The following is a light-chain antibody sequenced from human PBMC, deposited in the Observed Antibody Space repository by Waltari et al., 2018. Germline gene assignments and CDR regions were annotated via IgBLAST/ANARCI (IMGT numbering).Light chain of an antibody. V-gene: IGKV3-20*01. J-gene: IGKJ1*01. CDR2: GAS. CDR1: QSVTSSS. Sequence: EVVLTQSPGTLSLSPGDRATLSCRGSQSVTSSSLTWYQQKPGQAPRLLIYGASRRATGIPDRFSGSGSGTDFTLTISRLEPEDSAVFYCQHYSNSRWTFGPGTKVEV. CDR3: QHYSNSRWT.